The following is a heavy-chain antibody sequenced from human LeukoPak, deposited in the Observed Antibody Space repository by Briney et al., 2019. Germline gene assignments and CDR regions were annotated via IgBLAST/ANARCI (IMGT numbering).Heavy chain of an antibody. Sequence: PGGSLRLSCAASGFTFSSYAMSWVRQAPGKGLEWVSTISGSGGSTYYTDSVKGRFTISRDNSKNTLYLQINSLRAEDTAVYYCAKPRGLDRGGVGSTHPFDYWGQGTLITVSS. CDR3: AKPRGLDRGGVGSTHPFDY. D-gene: IGHD1-26*01. CDR1: GFTFSSYA. J-gene: IGHJ4*02. V-gene: IGHV3-23*01. CDR2: ISGSGGST.